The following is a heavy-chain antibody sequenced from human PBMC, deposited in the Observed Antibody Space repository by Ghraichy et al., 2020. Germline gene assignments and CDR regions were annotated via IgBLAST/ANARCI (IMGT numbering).Heavy chain of an antibody. J-gene: IGHJ4*02. Sequence: LSLTCAASGFTFSTYSMNWVRQAPGKGLEWVSYISSSRGTIYYADSVKGRFTISRDNAKNSLYLQLNSLRHEDTAVYYCARAAGRGSSPDYWGQGALVTVSS. V-gene: IGHV3-48*02. D-gene: IGHD6-13*01. CDR1: GFTFSTYS. CDR2: ISSSRGTI. CDR3: ARAAGRGSSPDY.